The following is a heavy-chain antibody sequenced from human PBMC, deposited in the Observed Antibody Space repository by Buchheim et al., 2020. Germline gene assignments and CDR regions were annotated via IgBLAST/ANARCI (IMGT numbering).Heavy chain of an antibody. J-gene: IGHJ6*02. CDR2: ISYDGSNK. D-gene: IGHD2-21*02. V-gene: IGHV3-30*18. Sequence: QVQLVESGGGVVQPGRSLRLSCAASGFTFSSYGMHWVRQAPGKGLEWVAVISYDGSNKYYADSVKGRFTISRDNSKKTLYLQMNSLRAEDTAVYYCAKARGHFVVVTAISRGMDVWGQGTT. CDR3: AKARGHFVVVTAISRGMDV. CDR1: GFTFSSYG.